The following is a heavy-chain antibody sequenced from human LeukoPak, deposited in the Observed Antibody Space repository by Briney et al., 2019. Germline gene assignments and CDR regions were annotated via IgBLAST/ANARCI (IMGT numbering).Heavy chain of an antibody. D-gene: IGHD1-26*01. CDR1: GFTFSNYA. V-gene: IGHV3-64D*09. Sequence: GRSLRLSCSASGFTFSNYAMHWVRQAPGKGLEYVSAISSSGGSTYYADLVKGRFTISRDNSKNTLYLQMSSLRPEDTAVYFCVKERSGGFFDYWGQGTLVTVSS. CDR2: ISSSGGST. J-gene: IGHJ4*02. CDR3: VKERSGGFFDY.